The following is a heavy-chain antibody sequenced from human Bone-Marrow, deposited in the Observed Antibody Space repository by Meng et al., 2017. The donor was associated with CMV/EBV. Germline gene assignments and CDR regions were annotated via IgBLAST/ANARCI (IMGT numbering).Heavy chain of an antibody. D-gene: IGHD3-3*01. J-gene: IGHJ5*02. CDR1: GASVSSGSYY. CDR2: IYYSGST. Sequence: SETLSLTGPVSGASVSSGSYYWSWIRQHPGKGLEWIGFIYYSGSTNYNPSLKSRVTISVDTSKNQFSLKLSSVTAADTAVYYCARAWYYDFWSGRNWFDPWGHGTLVTVAS. CDR3: ARAWYYDFWSGRNWFDP. V-gene: IGHV4-61*01.